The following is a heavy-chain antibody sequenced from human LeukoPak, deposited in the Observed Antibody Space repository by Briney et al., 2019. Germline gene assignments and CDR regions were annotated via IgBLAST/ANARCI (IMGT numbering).Heavy chain of an antibody. V-gene: IGHV3-48*03. CDR1: GFTFSSYE. Sequence: GGSLRLSCAASGFTFSSYEMNWVRQAPGKGLEWVSYISTSGSTKYYADSVKGRFTISRDNAKNSLYLQMNSLRAEDTALYHCARGGGGSPFDYWGQGTLVTVSS. CDR3: ARGGGGSPFDY. CDR2: ISTSGSTK. J-gene: IGHJ4*02. D-gene: IGHD2-15*01.